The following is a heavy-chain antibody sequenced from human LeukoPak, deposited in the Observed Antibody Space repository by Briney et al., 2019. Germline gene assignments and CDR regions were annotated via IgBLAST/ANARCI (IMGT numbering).Heavy chain of an antibody. V-gene: IGHV3-7*01. J-gene: IGHJ4*02. CDR2: IREDASGE. D-gene: IGHD3-16*01. Sequence: GGSLRLSFAASGFTFNRHWMTWVRQAPGKGLEWVANIREDASGEYYVDSVKGRFTISRDNAKNSLYLQMNSLRAEDTAIYYCARHIPRGNNYFDYWGQGTLVTVSS. CDR1: GFTFNRHW. CDR3: ARHIPRGNNYFDY.